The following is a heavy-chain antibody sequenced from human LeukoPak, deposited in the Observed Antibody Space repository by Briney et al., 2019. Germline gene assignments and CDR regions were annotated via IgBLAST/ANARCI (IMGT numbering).Heavy chain of an antibody. CDR1: GFTFSSYA. Sequence: GGSLRLSCAASGFTFSSYAMHWVRQAPGKGLEWVAVISYDGSNKYYADSVKGRFTISRDNSKNTLYLQMNSLRAEDTAVYYCARTYSGSYYDYFDYWGQGTLVTVSS. J-gene: IGHJ4*02. V-gene: IGHV3-30-3*01. CDR2: ISYDGSNK. D-gene: IGHD1-26*01. CDR3: ARTYSGSYYDYFDY.